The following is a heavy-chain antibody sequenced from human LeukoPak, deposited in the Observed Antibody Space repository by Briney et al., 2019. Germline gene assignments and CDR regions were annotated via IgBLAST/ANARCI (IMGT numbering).Heavy chain of an antibody. CDR2: INYSGST. CDR3: ARAPYYGSGSYYPI. Sequence: SETLSLSCTVSGYSIRSGYQWGWIRQPPGKGLEWIGSINYSGSTYDNPSLKSRVTISVDTSKNQFSLKLSSVTAADTAVYYCARAPYYGSGSYYPIWGQGTMVTVSS. V-gene: IGHV4-38-2*02. D-gene: IGHD3-10*01. J-gene: IGHJ3*02. CDR1: GYSIRSGYQ.